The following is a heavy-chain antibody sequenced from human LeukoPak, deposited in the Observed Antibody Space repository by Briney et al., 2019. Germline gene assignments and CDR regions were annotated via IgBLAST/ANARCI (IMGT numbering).Heavy chain of an antibody. CDR3: ATTGENYGYGDSYFDY. V-gene: IGHV5-51*01. J-gene: IGHJ4*02. CDR1: GYSFTSYW. Sequence: GESLKISCKGSGYSFTSYWIGWVRQMSGKGLEWMGIIYPGDSDTRYSPSFQGQVTISADKSISAAYLQWSSLKASDTAMYYCATTGENYGYGDSYFDYWGQGTLVTVSS. D-gene: IGHD4-17*01. CDR2: IYPGDSDT.